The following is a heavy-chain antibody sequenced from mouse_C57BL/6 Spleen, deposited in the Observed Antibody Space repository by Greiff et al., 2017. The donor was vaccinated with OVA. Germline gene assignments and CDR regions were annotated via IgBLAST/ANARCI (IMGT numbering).Heavy chain of an antibody. CDR3: TSPIYYGSSHFDY. J-gene: IGHJ2*01. CDR2: IDPETGGT. V-gene: IGHV1-15*01. D-gene: IGHD1-1*01. Sequence: QVQLQQSGAELVRPGASVTLSCKASGYTFTDYEMHWVKQTPVHGLEWIGAIDPETGGTAYNQKFKGKAILTADKSSSTAYMELRSLTSEDSAVYYCTSPIYYGSSHFDYWGQGTTLTVSS. CDR1: GYTFTDYE.